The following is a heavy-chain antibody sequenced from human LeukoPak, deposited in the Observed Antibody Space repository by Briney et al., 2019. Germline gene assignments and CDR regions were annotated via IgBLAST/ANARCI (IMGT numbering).Heavy chain of an antibody. D-gene: IGHD1-26*01. CDR2: ISYDGSNR. CDR1: GFTFSSYG. Sequence: PGRSLRLSCAASGFTFSSYGMHWVRQAPGKGLEWVAVISYDGSNRYYADSVKGRFTISRDNSKNTLYLQMNSLRAEDTAVYYCAKDSLVGASPSGSFDYWGQGTLVTVSS. J-gene: IGHJ4*02. CDR3: AKDSLVGASPSGSFDY. V-gene: IGHV3-30*18.